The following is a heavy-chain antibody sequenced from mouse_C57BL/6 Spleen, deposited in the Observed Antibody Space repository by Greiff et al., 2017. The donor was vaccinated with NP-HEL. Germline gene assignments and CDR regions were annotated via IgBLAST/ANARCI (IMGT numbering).Heavy chain of an antibody. V-gene: IGHV1-26*01. J-gene: IGHJ2*01. Sequence: VQLQQSGPELVKPGASVKISCKASGYTFTDYYMNWVKQSHGKSLEWIGDINPNNGGTSYNQKFKGKATLTVDKSSSTAYMELRGLTSKDSAVYYCAREDDGYLDYWGQGTTLTVSS. CDR2: INPNNGGT. D-gene: IGHD2-3*01. CDR1: GYTFTDYY. CDR3: AREDDGYLDY.